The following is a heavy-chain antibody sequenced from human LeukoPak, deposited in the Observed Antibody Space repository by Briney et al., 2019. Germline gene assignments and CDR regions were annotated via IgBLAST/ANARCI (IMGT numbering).Heavy chain of an antibody. Sequence: ASVKVSCKASGYTFTSYGISWVRQAPRQGLEWMGWISAYNGNTNYAQKLQGRVTMTTDTSTSTAYMELRSLRSDDTAVYYCARVEGHYDSSGYYYWGQGTLVTVSS. CDR1: GYTFTSYG. J-gene: IGHJ4*02. D-gene: IGHD3-22*01. V-gene: IGHV1-18*01. CDR2: ISAYNGNT. CDR3: ARVEGHYDSSGYYY.